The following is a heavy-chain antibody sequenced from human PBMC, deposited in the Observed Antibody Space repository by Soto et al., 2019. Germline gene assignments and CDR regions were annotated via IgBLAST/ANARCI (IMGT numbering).Heavy chain of an antibody. V-gene: IGHV1-69*13. D-gene: IGHD5-12*01. CDR2: IIPIFGTA. CDR1: RGTFSSYA. J-gene: IGHJ3*02. CDR3: AIGMDIVATITDAFDI. Sequence: SVKVSCKASRGTFSSYAISWVRQAPGQGLEWMGGIIPIFGTANYAQKFQGRVTITADESTSTAYMELSSLRSEDTAVYYCAIGMDIVATITDAFDIWGQGTMVTVSS.